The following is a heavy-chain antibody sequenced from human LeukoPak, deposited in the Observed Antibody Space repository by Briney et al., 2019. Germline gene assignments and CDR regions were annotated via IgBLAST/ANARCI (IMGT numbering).Heavy chain of an antibody. CDR3: ARDPTTVTHDYYYGMDV. Sequence: SETLSLTCTVSGGSISSGDYYWSWIRQPPGKGLEWIGYIYYSGSTYYNPSLKSRVTISVDTSKNQFSLKLSSVTAADTAVYYCARDPTTVTHDYYYGMDVWGQGTTVTVSS. V-gene: IGHV4-30-4*01. D-gene: IGHD4-17*01. CDR2: IYYSGST. J-gene: IGHJ6*02. CDR1: GGSISSGDYY.